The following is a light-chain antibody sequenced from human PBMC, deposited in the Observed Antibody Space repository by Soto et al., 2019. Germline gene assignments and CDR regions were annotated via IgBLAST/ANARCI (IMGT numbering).Light chain of an antibody. V-gene: IGKV3-20*01. CDR3: HQLSSSPGT. CDR1: QTVRNNY. Sequence: EFVLTQSPGTLSLSPGERATLSCRASQTVRNNYLAWYQQKPGQAPRLLIYDASSRATGIPDRFSGGGSGTDFTLTIIRLVAQEYVVDYCHQLSSSPGTFGRGTKVDIK. CDR2: DAS. J-gene: IGKJ4*02.